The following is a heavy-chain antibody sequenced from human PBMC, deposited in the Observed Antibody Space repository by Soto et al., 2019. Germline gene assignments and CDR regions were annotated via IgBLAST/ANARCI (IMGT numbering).Heavy chain of an antibody. CDR3: SRDAFRRWLQLRNAFDI. Sequence: QVQLQQWDAGLLKPSETLSLTCAVYGGSFSGYYWSWIRQPPGKGLEWIGEINHSGSTNYNPSLKSRVTITVDTSKNQFSLKLSSVTAADTAVYYCSRDAFRRWLQLRNAFDIWGQGTMVTVSS. V-gene: IGHV4-34*01. CDR2: INHSGST. CDR1: GGSFSGYY. D-gene: IGHD5-12*01. J-gene: IGHJ3*02.